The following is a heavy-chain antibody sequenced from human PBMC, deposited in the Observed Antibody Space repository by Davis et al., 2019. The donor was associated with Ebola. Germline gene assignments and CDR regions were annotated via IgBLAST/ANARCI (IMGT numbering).Heavy chain of an antibody. CDR1: GFTFSSYG. Sequence: GESLKISCAASGFTFSSYGMHWVRQAPGKGLEWVAVISYDGSNKYYADSVKGRFTISRDNSKNTLYLQMNSLRAEDTAVYYCAKDPSGLRDYVWGTQDNGRPNDYWGQGTLVTVSS. J-gene: IGHJ4*02. V-gene: IGHV3-30*18. CDR3: AKDPSGLRDYVWGTQDNGRPNDY. CDR2: ISYDGSNK. D-gene: IGHD3-16*01.